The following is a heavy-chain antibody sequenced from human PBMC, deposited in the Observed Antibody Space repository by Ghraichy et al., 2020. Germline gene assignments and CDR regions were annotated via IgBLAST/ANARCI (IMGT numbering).Heavy chain of an antibody. D-gene: IGHD3-3*01. V-gene: IGHV3-74*01. CDR1: GFTFSSYW. Sequence: GGSLRLSCAASGFTFSSYWMHWVRQAPGKGLVWVSRINSDGSSTSYADSVKGRFTISRDNAKNTLYLQMNSLRAEDTAVYYCARDLYYDFWSGYYTYYYYGMDVWGQGTTVTVSS. CDR2: INSDGSST. CDR3: ARDLYYDFWSGYYTYYYYGMDV. J-gene: IGHJ6*02.